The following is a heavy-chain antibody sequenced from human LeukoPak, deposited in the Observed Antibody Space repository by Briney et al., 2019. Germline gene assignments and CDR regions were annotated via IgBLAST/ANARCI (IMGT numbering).Heavy chain of an antibody. J-gene: IGHJ4*02. Sequence: ASVKASCKASGHTFTGYYIHWVRQAPGQGLEWMGWMNPNSGGTHYAQKFQGRVTMTRDTSINIGYMELSRLRSDDTAVYYCVRDRTGWFGEFDYWGQGTLVTVSS. D-gene: IGHD3-10*01. CDR2: MNPNSGGT. CDR1: GHTFTGYY. V-gene: IGHV1-2*02. CDR3: VRDRTGWFGEFDY.